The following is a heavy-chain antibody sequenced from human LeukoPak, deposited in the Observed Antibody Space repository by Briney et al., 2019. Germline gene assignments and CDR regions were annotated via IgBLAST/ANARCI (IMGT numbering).Heavy chain of an antibody. D-gene: IGHD3-9*01. CDR3: ATDLHDIFTSSPGSSFDY. V-gene: IGHV3-33*01. Sequence: GRSLTLSCAASGFTFSSYGMRGVRQAPGKGREGVAVMWDGGSNKYYAVCVKGRVTISRDNSKNTLYLQMKRLRDGDTALYYVATDLHDIFTSSPGSSFDYWGQGSLLTVPS. CDR1: GFTFSSYG. J-gene: IGHJ4*02. CDR2: MWDGGSNK.